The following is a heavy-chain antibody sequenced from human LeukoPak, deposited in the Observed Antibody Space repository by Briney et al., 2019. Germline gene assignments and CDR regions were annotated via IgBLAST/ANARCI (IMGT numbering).Heavy chain of an antibody. Sequence: GGSLRLSCAASGFTFDDYAMHWVRHAPGKGLEWVSGISWNGGTIGYADSVKGRFTISRDNAKNSLYLQMNSLKAEDTALYYCAKDKVFGGELDYWGQGTLVTVSS. J-gene: IGHJ4*02. D-gene: IGHD3-10*01. V-gene: IGHV3-9*01. CDR2: ISWNGGTI. CDR1: GFTFDDYA. CDR3: AKDKVFGGELDY.